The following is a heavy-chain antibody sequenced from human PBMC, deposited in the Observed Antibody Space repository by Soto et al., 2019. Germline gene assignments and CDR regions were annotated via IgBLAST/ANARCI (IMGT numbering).Heavy chain of an antibody. Sequence: PPETLSLTCTVSGGSISSSSYYWGWIRQPPGKGLEWIGSIYYSGSTYYNPSLKSRVTISVDTSKNQFSLKLSSVTAADTAVYYCASLKQWLYFDYWGQGTLVTVSS. D-gene: IGHD6-19*01. CDR3: ASLKQWLYFDY. CDR1: GGSISSSSYY. J-gene: IGHJ4*02. V-gene: IGHV4-39*01. CDR2: IYYSGST.